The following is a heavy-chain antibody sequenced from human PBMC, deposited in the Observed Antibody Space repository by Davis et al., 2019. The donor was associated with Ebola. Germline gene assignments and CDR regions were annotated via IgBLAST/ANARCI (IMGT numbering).Heavy chain of an antibody. CDR3: ARIAPKYSSSLADY. J-gene: IGHJ4*02. V-gene: IGHV3-66*01. CDR1: AFSVSSNY. D-gene: IGHD6-6*01. Sequence: GESLKISCAASAFSVSSNYMSWVRQAPGKGLEWVSVIYSGGSTDYADSVKGRFTISRDNSKNTLYLQMNSLRAEDTAVYYCARIAPKYSSSLADYWGQGMLVTVSS. CDR2: IYSGGST.